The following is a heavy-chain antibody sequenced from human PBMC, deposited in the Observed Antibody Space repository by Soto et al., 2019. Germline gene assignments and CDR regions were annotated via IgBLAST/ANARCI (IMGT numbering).Heavy chain of an antibody. CDR2: IIPIFGTA. CDR3: AREARNYYDSSGYCDY. V-gene: IGHV1-69*01. J-gene: IGHJ4*02. Sequence: QVQLVQSGAEVKKPGSSVKVSCKASGGTFSSYAISWVRQSPGQGLEWMGGIIPIFGTANYAQKFQGRVTITADESTSTAYMELSSLRSEDTAVYYCAREARNYYDSSGYCDYWGQGTLVTVSS. D-gene: IGHD3-22*01. CDR1: GGTFSSYA.